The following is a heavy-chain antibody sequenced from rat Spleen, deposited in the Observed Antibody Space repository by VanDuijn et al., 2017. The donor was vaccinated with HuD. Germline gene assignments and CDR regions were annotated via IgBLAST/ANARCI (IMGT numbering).Heavy chain of an antibody. CDR2: IRNTGTST. CDR1: GFTFSNFW. CDR3: ARMYTTDYYWYFDF. D-gene: IGHD1-6*01. Sequence: EVQLVESGGGLVQPGGSLKLSCVASGFTFSNFWMTWIRQAPGEGLAWIASIRNTGTSTYYPDSVKGRFTISRDDAKTTLYLQMNSLRSEDTATYYCARMYTTDYYWYFDFWGPGTMVTVSS. V-gene: IGHV5-31*01. J-gene: IGHJ1*01.